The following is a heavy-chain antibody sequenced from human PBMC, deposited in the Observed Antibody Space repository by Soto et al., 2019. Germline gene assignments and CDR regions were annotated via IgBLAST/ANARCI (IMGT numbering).Heavy chain of an antibody. CDR2: IIPIFGTA. J-gene: IGHJ6*02. V-gene: IGHV1-69*13. CDR1: GGTFSSYA. CDR3: ARDPDYYDSSGYPQVYGMDV. D-gene: IGHD3-22*01. Sequence: SVKVSCKASGGTFSSYATSWVRQAPGQGLEWMGGIIPIFGTANYAQKFQGRVTITADESTSTAYMELSSLRSEDTAVYYCARDPDYYDSSGYPQVYGMDVWGQGTTVTVSS.